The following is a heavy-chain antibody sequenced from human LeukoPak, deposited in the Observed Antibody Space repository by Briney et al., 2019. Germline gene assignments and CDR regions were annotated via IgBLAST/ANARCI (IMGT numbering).Heavy chain of an antibody. CDR2: ISGSGGST. CDR3: AKDYGSGSPLI. V-gene: IGHV3-23*01. CDR1: GFTFSNYA. J-gene: IGHJ3*02. Sequence: PGGSLRLSCAASGFTFSNYAMSWVRQAPGKGLEWVSVISGSGGSTYYADSVKGRFTISRDDSRNTLYLQMNSLRAEDTAVYYCAKDYGSGSPLIWGQGTMVTVSS. D-gene: IGHD3-10*01.